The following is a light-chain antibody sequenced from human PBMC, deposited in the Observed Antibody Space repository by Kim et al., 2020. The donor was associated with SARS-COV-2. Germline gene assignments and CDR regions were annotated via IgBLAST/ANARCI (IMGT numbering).Light chain of an antibody. CDR2: GAS. CDR1: QDISRD. Sequence: DIQMTQSPSSLSASVGDTVTITCRASQDISRDLGWFQQKPGKAPKRLIYGASSLQNGAPSRFSGSGSGTEFTLTISSLEPEDFATYYCLQHKTHPITFGQGTRLEIK. CDR3: LQHKTHPIT. V-gene: IGKV1-17*01. J-gene: IGKJ5*01.